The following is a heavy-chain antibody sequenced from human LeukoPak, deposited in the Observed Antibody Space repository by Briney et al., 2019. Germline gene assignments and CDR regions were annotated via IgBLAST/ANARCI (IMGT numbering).Heavy chain of an antibody. CDR3: ARSTTVTTPGYYYGMDV. Sequence: SVKVSCKASGGTFSSYAISWVRQDPGQGLEWMGRIIPIFGISNYAQKFQGRVTITADKSTSTAYMELSSLRSEDTAVYYCARSTTVTTPGYYYGMDVWGQGTTVTASS. D-gene: IGHD4-17*01. V-gene: IGHV1-69*04. CDR2: IIPIFGIS. CDR1: GGTFSSYA. J-gene: IGHJ6*02.